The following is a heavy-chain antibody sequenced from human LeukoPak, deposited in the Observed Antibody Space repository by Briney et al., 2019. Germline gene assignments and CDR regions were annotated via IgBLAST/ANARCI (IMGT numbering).Heavy chain of an antibody. D-gene: IGHD3-10*01. CDR3: ASSYYYGPLAY. Sequence: GGSLRLSCAAAGFTFSSYGMHWVRQAPGKELEWVAVISYDGSNKYDADSVKGRFTISRDNSKNTLDLQMNSLRAEDTAVYYCASSYYYGPLAYWGQGTLVTVSS. CDR1: GFTFSSYG. CDR2: ISYDGSNK. V-gene: IGHV3-30*03. J-gene: IGHJ4*02.